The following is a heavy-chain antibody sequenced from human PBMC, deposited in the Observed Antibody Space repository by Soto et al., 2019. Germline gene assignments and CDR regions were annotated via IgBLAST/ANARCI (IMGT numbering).Heavy chain of an antibody. CDR1: GGSISSYY. CDR2: IYTSGST. D-gene: IGHD3-9*01. Sequence: SETLSLTCTVSGGSISSYYWSWIRQPAVKVLEWIGRIYTSGSTNYNPSLKSRVTMSVDTSKNQFSLKLSSVTAADTAVYYCARALTYDILTGYAYNWFDPWGQGTLVTVSS. V-gene: IGHV4-4*07. J-gene: IGHJ5*02. CDR3: ARALTYDILTGYAYNWFDP.